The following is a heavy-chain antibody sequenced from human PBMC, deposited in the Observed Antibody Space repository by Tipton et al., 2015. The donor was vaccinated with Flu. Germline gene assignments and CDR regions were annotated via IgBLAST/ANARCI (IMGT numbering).Heavy chain of an antibody. Sequence: TLSLTCTVSGDSISSYYWSWIRKPAGKGLEWIGRIYTSGNTLYNPSLQGRVSISADTSTSKNQFSLRLSTVTAADTARYYCARVGDSSVAYGLDYWGQGTLVTVSS. CDR1: GDSISSYY. D-gene: IGHD3-22*01. V-gene: IGHV4-4*07. CDR2: IYTSGNT. CDR3: ARVGDSSVAYGLDY. J-gene: IGHJ4*02.